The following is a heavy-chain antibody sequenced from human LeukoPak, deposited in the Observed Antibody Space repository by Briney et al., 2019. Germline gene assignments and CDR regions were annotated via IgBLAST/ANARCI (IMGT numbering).Heavy chain of an antibody. D-gene: IGHD3-10*01. CDR2: IYTSGST. J-gene: IGHJ4*02. Sequence: SETLSLTCTVSGGSISSYYWSWIRQPAGKGLEWIGRIYTSGSTNYNPSLKSRVTMPVDTSKNQFSLKLSSVTAADTAVYYCASSYYGSGSYAPVDYWGQGTLVTVSS. V-gene: IGHV4-4*07. CDR3: ASSYYGSGSYAPVDY. CDR1: GGSISSYY.